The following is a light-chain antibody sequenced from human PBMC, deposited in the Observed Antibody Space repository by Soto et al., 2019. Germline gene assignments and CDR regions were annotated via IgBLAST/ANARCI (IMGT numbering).Light chain of an antibody. V-gene: IGKV1-17*01. Sequence: DIQMTQSPSSLSASVGDRVTITCWASHDIKNDLDWYQQKPGKGPKRLIYAASSLQSGVPSRFSGSGSGTEFTLTISSLQSEDFATYYCLQHNSYSWTFGQGTKVEIK. J-gene: IGKJ1*01. CDR1: HDIKND. CDR2: AAS. CDR3: LQHNSYSWT.